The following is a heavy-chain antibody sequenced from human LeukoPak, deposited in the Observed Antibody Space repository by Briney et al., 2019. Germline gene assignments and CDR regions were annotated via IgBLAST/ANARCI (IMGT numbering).Heavy chain of an antibody. D-gene: IGHD5-18*01. CDR2: INPSGGST. J-gene: IGHJ6*02. CDR3: AREDTAMVFSAYYYYGMDV. V-gene: IGHV1-46*01. Sequence: ASVKVSCKASGYTFTSYYMHWVRQAPGQGLEWMGIINPSGGSTSYAQKFQGRVTITADKSTSTAYMELSSLRSEDTAVYYCAREDTAMVFSAYYYYGMDVWGQGTTVTVSS. CDR1: GYTFTSYY.